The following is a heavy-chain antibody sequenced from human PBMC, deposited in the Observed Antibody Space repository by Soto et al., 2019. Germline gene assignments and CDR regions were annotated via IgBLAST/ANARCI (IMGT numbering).Heavy chain of an antibody. CDR1: GGSFSGYV. CDR3: GRAKSIFGIVTDVYDI. CDR2: IIPVHNIT. Sequence: QVQLVQSGAEVKKPGCSVKVSCMTSGGSFSGYVFTWVRQAPGQGLEWMGRIIPVHNITNYAESLQGRVTIRADKSSSTTYMELSTLRSDDTAVYFCGRAKSIFGIVTDVYDIWGQGTMVIVSS. D-gene: IGHD3-3*01. J-gene: IGHJ3*02. V-gene: IGHV1-69*04.